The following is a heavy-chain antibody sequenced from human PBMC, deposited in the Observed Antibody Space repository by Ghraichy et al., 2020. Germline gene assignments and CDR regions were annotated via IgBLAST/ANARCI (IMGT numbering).Heavy chain of an antibody. V-gene: IGHV3-7*03. CDR2: IKRDGSLT. J-gene: IGHJ3*02. CDR1: GFTFSNYW. CDR3: TRDVSPVADSDSSRSYYVAFDI. Sequence: GESLNISCVASGFTFSNYWMTWVRQAPGKGLEWVANIKRDGSLTYYVDSVKGRFTISRDNTKNSLYLQMNSLRAEDTAVYYCTRDVSPVADSDSSRSYYVAFDIWGQGTLVTVSS. D-gene: IGHD3-22*01.